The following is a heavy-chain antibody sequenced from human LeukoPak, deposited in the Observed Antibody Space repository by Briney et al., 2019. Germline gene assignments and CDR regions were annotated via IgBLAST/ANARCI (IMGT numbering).Heavy chain of an antibody. CDR1: GFTFSNYV. V-gene: IGHV3-21*01. Sequence: GGSLRLSCVASGFTFSNYVMYWVRQAPGKGLEWVSSISSSSSYIYYADSVKGRFTISRDNAKNSLYLQMNSLRAEDTAVYYCARIDSSGTGYWGQGTLVTVSS. D-gene: IGHD6-19*01. J-gene: IGHJ4*02. CDR3: ARIDSSGTGY. CDR2: ISSSSSYI.